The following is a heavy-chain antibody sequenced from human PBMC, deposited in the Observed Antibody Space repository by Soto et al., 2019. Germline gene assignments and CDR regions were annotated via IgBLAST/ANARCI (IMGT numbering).Heavy chain of an antibody. Sequence: PXESLKVSWKCSGDSFTSYWIGLVLQVPGKGLEWMGIIYPGDSDTRYSPSFQGQDTISADKSISTAYLQWSSLKASDTAMYYCARNGGYSSSSPFYYYGMDVWGQGTTVTVSS. CDR2: IYPGDSDT. D-gene: IGHD6-13*01. J-gene: IGHJ6*02. V-gene: IGHV5-51*01. CDR3: ARNGGYSSSSPFYYYGMDV. CDR1: GDSFTSYW.